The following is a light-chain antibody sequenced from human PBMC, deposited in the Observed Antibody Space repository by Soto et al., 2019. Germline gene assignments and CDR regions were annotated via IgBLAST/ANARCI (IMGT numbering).Light chain of an antibody. J-gene: IGKJ1*01. Sequence: IVMTQSPATLFVSPGETVTLSCRDSQSVRTNLAWYQHKPGHSPRIFIYGASNTETGFPARFTGSGSGTEFTLTISSLQSADFAVYYCQQYNDNWPTFGQGTKVDIK. CDR3: QQYNDNWPT. CDR1: QSVRTN. V-gene: IGKV3-15*01. CDR2: GAS.